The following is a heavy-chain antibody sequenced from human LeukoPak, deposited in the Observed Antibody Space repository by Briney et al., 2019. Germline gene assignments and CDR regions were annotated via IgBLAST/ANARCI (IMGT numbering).Heavy chain of an antibody. J-gene: IGHJ6*03. CDR2: IYPGDSDT. CDR3: ARLPDSGSYFRGVEYYMDV. D-gene: IGHD1-26*01. CDR1: GYSFTSYW. V-gene: IGHV5-51*01. Sequence: GESLKISCKGSGYSFTSYWVGWVRQMPGKGLEWMGIIYPGDSDTRYSPSFQGQVTISVDKSISTAYLQWSSLKASDAAIYYCARLPDSGSYFRGVEYYMDVWGKGTTVTVSS.